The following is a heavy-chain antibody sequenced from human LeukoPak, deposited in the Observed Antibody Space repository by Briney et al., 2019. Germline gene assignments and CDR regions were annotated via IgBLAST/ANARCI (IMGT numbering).Heavy chain of an antibody. CDR1: GGTFSSYA. CDR2: IIPIFGTA. J-gene: IGHJ6*04. Sequence: SVKVSCKASGGTFSSYAISWVRQAPGQGLEWMGGIIPIFGTANYAQKFQGRVTITADKSTSTAYMELSSLRSEDTTVYYCARGRWYYYGSGSYTPVKNYYYGMDVWGKGTTVTVSS. D-gene: IGHD3-10*01. V-gene: IGHV1-69*06. CDR3: ARGRWYYYGSGSYTPVKNYYYGMDV.